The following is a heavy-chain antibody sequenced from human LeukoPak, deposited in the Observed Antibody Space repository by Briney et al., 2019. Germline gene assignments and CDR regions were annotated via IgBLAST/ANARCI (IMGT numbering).Heavy chain of an antibody. J-gene: IGHJ4*02. Sequence: GGSLRLSCAASGFTFSSYAMTWVRQAPGQGLEWVSAISASGGNTYYADSVKGRFTISRDNSKYTLYLQINSLRAEDTAVYYCAKDSTAVAASDYWGQGTLVTVSS. CDR2: ISASGGNT. D-gene: IGHD6-19*01. CDR1: GFTFSSYA. CDR3: AKDSTAVAASDY. V-gene: IGHV3-23*01.